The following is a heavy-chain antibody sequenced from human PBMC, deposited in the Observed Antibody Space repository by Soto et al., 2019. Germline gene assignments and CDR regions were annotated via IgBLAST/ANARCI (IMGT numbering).Heavy chain of an antibody. J-gene: IGHJ6*02. Sequence: PGESLKISCKGSGYSFTSYWISWVRQMPGKGLEWMGRIDPSDSYTNYSPSFQGHVTISADKSISTAYLQWSSLKASDTAMYYCATDFGVVIRRYYYGMDVWGQGTTVTVS. V-gene: IGHV5-10-1*01. CDR3: ATDFGVVIRRYYYGMDV. D-gene: IGHD3-3*01. CDR2: IDPSDSYT. CDR1: GYSFTSYW.